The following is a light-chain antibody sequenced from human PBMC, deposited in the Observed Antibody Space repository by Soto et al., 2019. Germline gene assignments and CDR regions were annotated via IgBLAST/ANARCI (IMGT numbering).Light chain of an antibody. CDR2: GAS. Sequence: EIVMTQSPGTLSVSPGERATLSCRASHSVDSNLAWYQQKPGQAPRLLLYGASTRSIGIPARFSGSGSGTEFTLTIGGLQSEDFAVYYWQQYNNWPPLTFGGGTKVEIK. J-gene: IGKJ4*01. CDR1: HSVDSN. V-gene: IGKV3-15*01. CDR3: QQYNNWPPLT.